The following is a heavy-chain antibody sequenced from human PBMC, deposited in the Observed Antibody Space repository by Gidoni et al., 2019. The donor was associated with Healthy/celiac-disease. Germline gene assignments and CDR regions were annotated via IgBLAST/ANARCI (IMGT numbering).Heavy chain of an antibody. CDR3: ARDGGATAPDYYYGMDV. Sequence: EVQLVESGGGLVKPGGSLRLSCSASGFTFGTYSMNWVRQATGKGLGWVSSISSSSSYIDYADSVKGRFTISRDNAKNSLYLQMNSLRAEDTAVYYCARDGGATAPDYYYGMDVWGQGTTVTVSS. J-gene: IGHJ6*02. CDR1: GFTFGTYS. V-gene: IGHV3-21*01. CDR2: ISSSSSYI. D-gene: IGHD2-15*01.